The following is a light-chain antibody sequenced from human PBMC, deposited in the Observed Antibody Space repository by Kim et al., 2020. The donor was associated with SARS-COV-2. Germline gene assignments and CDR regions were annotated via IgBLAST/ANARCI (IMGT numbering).Light chain of an antibody. CDR1: SLRSCC. CDR2: GKN. V-gene: IGLV3-19*01. CDR3: HSRDTSANHRV. Sequence: ALGQTVRITCQGDSLRSCCVSWFQQKPGQAPVLVIYGKNNRPSGIPDRFSGSSSGNTASLTITGAQAEDEADYYCHSRDTSANHRVFGGGTQLTVL. J-gene: IGLJ2*01.